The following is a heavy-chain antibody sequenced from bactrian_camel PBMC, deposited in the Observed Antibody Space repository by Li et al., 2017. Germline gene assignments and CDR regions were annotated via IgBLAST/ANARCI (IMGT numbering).Heavy chain of an antibody. Sequence: HVQLVESGGGSVQPGGSLRLSCEASGYKATAYCLGWFRRAPGKAREGVAGIGTNGVSGYAESVKGRLTVSRDNAKTTLYLQMNSLKPEDTAMYYCATGVYCANVLSPAEYDVWGQGTQVTVS. V-gene: IGHV3S6*01. CDR1: GYKATAYC. CDR2: IGTNGVS. CDR3: ATGVYCANVLSPAEYDV. J-gene: IGHJ4*01. D-gene: IGHD3*01.